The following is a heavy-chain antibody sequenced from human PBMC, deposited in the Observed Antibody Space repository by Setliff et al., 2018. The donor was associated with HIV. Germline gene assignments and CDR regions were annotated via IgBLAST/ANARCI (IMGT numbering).Heavy chain of an antibody. D-gene: IGHD3-10*01. CDR3: ARDYMVRGGGYYMDV. V-gene: IGHV3-20*04. CDR2: INWNGGST. Sequence: GSLRLSCAASGFTFDDHGMSWVRQTPGKGLEWVSGINWNGGSTGYAESVKGRFTISRDNAKNALYLQMNSLRAEDTALYYCARDYMVRGGGYYMDVWGKGTTVTVSS. CDR1: GFTFDDHG. J-gene: IGHJ6*03.